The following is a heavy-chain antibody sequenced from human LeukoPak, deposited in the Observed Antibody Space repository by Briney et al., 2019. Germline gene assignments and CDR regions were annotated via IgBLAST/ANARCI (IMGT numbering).Heavy chain of an antibody. D-gene: IGHD3-10*01. Sequence: SETLSLTCTVSGGSVSSGSYYWSWIRQPPGKGLEWIVYIYYSGSTKYNPSLKSRVIISVDTSKNQFSLKLSSVTAADTAVYYCARDHLWFGASQGHYGMDVWGKGTTVTVSS. CDR2: IYYSGST. CDR3: ARDHLWFGASQGHYGMDV. V-gene: IGHV4-61*01. J-gene: IGHJ6*04. CDR1: GGSVSSGSYY.